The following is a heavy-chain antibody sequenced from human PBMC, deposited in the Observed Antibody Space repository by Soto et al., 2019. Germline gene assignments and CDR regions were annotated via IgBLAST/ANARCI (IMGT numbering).Heavy chain of an antibody. J-gene: IGHJ6*02. V-gene: IGHV4-4*02. CDR2: IYHSGST. Sequence: QVQLQESGPGLVKPSGTLSLTCAVSGGSISSSNWWSWVRQPPGKGLEWIGEIYHSGSTNYNPSLKSRVTISVDKSKNQFSLKLGSVTAADTAVYYCARDSRRGGYSYGRRGGNYYGMDVWGQGTTVTVSS. CDR3: ARDSRRGGYSYGRRGGNYYGMDV. CDR1: GGSISSSNW. D-gene: IGHD5-18*01.